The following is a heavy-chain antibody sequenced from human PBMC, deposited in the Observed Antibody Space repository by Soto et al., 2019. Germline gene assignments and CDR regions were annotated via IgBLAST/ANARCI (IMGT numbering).Heavy chain of an antibody. V-gene: IGHV3-74*01. CDR2: INFDGSDT. CDR3: IRDFGEAGSTNAFDI. CDR1: GFTFSSYW. Sequence: GGSLRLSCAASGFTFSSYWMHWVRQAPGKGLVWVSRINFDGSDTSYADFVEGRFTTSRDNAKNTLYLQMNSLRAEDTAVYYCIRDFGEAGSTNAFDIWGRGTVVTVSS. D-gene: IGHD3-3*01. J-gene: IGHJ3*02.